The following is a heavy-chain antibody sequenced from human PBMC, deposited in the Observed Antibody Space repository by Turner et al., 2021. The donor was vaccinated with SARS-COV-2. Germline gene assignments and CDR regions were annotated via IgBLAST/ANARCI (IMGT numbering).Heavy chain of an antibody. J-gene: IGHJ4*02. V-gene: IGHV3-21*01. CDR3: ARELAGRFGGATEIDY. Sequence: VQLVESGGGVVKPGGSLRLSCAASGFTFSSYSMNWVRQAPGKGLEWVSFISSSSSYIYYADSVKGRFTISRDNAKNSLYLQMNSLRAEDTAVYYCARELAGRFGGATEIDYWGQGTLVTVSS. CDR2: ISSSSSYI. D-gene: IGHD1-26*01. CDR1: GFTFSSYS.